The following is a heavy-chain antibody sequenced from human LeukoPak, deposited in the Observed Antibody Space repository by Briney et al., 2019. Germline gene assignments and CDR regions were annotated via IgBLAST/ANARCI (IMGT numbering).Heavy chain of an antibody. Sequence: SETLSLTCTVSGGSISSYYWSWIRQPAGKGLEWIGRIYTSGSTNYNPSLKSRVTMSVDTSKNQFSLKLSSVTAADTAVYYCARGVTIFGPLPYYYYYMDVWGKGTTVTVSS. V-gene: IGHV4-4*07. CDR3: ARGVTIFGPLPYYYYYMDV. D-gene: IGHD3-3*01. CDR2: IYTSGST. CDR1: GGSISSYY. J-gene: IGHJ6*03.